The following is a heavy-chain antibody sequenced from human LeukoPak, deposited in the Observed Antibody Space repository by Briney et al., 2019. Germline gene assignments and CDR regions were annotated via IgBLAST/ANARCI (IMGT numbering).Heavy chain of an antibody. CDR3: ARDAPFDY. J-gene: IGHJ4*02. Sequence: PGRSLRLSCAASGFTFSTYAIHWVRQAPGKGLEWVAVIWYDGSNKYYIDSVKGRFTISRDNSKNTVYLQMDSLRAEDTAVYYCARDAPFDYWGQGTLVTVSS. V-gene: IGHV3-33*01. CDR2: IWYDGSNK. CDR1: GFTFSTYA.